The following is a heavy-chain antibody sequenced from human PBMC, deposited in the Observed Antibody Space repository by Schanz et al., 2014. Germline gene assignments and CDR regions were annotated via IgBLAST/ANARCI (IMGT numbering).Heavy chain of an antibody. CDR2: ISANNGNT. Sequence: QVQLVQSGAEVKKPGASVRVSCKVSGYAFTTYGISWVRQAPGQGLEWMGWISANNGNTNYAQKFQGRVTMTTDTSTSTAYMELRSLRSDDTAVYYCARAGQDYSDSSGYATYYVGNWGQGTLVTVSS. CDR1: GYAFTTYG. CDR3: ARAGQDYSDSSGYATYYVGN. J-gene: IGHJ4*02. D-gene: IGHD3-22*01. V-gene: IGHV1-18*01.